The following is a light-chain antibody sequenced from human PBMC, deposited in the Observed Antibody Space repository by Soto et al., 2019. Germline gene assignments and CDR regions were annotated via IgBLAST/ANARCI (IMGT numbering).Light chain of an antibody. Sequence: QSALTQPASVSGSPGQSITISCTGTSSDVGGYNYVSWYQQYPGKAPKLMIHEVTNRPSGVSNRFSGSKSGNTASLTISGLQAEDEADYYCTSFTFSITWVFGGGTKLTVL. V-gene: IGLV2-14*01. CDR2: EVT. CDR3: TSFTFSITWV. J-gene: IGLJ3*02. CDR1: SSDVGGYNY.